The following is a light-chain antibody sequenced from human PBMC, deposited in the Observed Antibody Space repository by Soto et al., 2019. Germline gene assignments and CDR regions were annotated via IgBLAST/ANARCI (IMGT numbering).Light chain of an antibody. CDR2: EVS. V-gene: IGLV2-23*02. CDR3: CSYAGSSTFLYV. J-gene: IGLJ1*01. Sequence: QSALTQPASVSGSPGQSITISCTGTSSDVGSYNLVSWYQQHPGEAPKLMIYEVSKRPSGVSNRFSGSKSGNTASLTISGLQAEDEADYYCCSYAGSSTFLYVFGTGTKVTVL. CDR1: SSDVGSYNL.